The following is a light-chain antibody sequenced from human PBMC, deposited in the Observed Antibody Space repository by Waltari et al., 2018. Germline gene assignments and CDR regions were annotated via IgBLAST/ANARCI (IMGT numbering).Light chain of an antibody. CDR1: SSNIGSNI. J-gene: IGLJ2*01. V-gene: IGLV1-44*01. Sequence: QSVLTQPPSASGTPGQRVTISCSGSSSNIGSNIVNWYQQLPGTAPNLLIHSNDQRPSGCPDRFSGSKSGTSASRAISGLQAEDETDYYCAAWDDSLDGLVFGGGTKLTVL. CDR3: AAWDDSLDGLV. CDR2: SND.